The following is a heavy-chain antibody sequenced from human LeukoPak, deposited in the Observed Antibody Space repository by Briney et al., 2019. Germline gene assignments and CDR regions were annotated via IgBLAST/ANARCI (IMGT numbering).Heavy chain of an antibody. J-gene: IGHJ4*02. V-gene: IGHV3-11*04. Sequence: PGGSLRLSCAASGITVSANYMSWVRQAPGKGLEWVSSISSGSSTIYYADSVKGRFTISRDNAKESLYLQMNSLRAEDTAVYYCATIRDFDCWGQGTLVTVSS. CDR1: GITVSANY. CDR3: ATIRDFDC. D-gene: IGHD3-3*02. CDR2: ISSGSSTI.